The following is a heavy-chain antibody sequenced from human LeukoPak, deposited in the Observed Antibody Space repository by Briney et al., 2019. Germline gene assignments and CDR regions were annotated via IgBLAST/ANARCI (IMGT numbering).Heavy chain of an antibody. CDR2: INTDGTVT. D-gene: IGHD6-19*01. CDR1: GFAFSKYW. CDR3: ATKQWLAPPPDS. V-gene: IGHV3-74*01. J-gene: IGHJ4*02. Sequence: GGSLRLSCAASGFAFSKYWMLWVRQAPGKGLESVSRINTDGTVTTYADSVKGRFTVSRGNADNTMFLQMNSVRDEDTAVYYCATKQWLAPPPDSWGQGTPVTVSS.